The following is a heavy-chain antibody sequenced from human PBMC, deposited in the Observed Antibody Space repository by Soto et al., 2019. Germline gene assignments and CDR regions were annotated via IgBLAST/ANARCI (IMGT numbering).Heavy chain of an antibody. V-gene: IGHV3-23*01. CDR1: GGTIGGCA. D-gene: IGHD3-3*01. J-gene: IGHJ4*02. CDR3: AKDAVTIFGVVPFDY. CDR2: IRGSGGRT. Sequence: PGGPMRHSCAVAGGTIGGCAICLGRQAPGKGLEWVAAIRGSGGRTYYADSVKGRFTISRVNCKNTQYLQMNSLRGEDTAVYYGAKDAVTIFGVVPFDYWGQGTQGTGPS.